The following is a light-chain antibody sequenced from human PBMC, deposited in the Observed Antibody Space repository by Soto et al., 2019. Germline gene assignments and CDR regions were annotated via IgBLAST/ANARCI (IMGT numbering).Light chain of an antibody. Sequence: QPVLTQSPSASASLGASVKLTCTLSSGHSNYAIAWHQQQPEKGPRYLMKLNSDGSHSKGDGIPDRFSGSSAGTERYLTISSLQSEDEADYYCQTWATGIRVVFGGGTQLTVL. CDR2: LNSDGSH. CDR1: SGHSNYA. CDR3: QTWATGIRVV. J-gene: IGLJ2*01. V-gene: IGLV4-69*01.